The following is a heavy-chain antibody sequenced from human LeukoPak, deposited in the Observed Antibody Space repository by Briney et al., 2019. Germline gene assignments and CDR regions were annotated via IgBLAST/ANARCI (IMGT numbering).Heavy chain of an antibody. Sequence: ASVKVSCKASGGTFGSYAISWVRQAPGQGLEWMGWISAYNGNTNYAQKLQGRVTMTTDTSTSTAYMELRSLRSDDTAVYYCAREWSGSDLPDYWGQGTLVTVSS. CDR3: AREWSGSDLPDY. CDR2: ISAYNGNT. D-gene: IGHD3-10*01. J-gene: IGHJ4*02. V-gene: IGHV1-18*01. CDR1: GGTFGSYA.